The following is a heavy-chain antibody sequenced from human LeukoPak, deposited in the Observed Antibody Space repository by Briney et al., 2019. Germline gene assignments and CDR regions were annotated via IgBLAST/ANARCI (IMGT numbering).Heavy chain of an antibody. CDR2: IYPGDSDT. CDR3: ARQIRSYDFWSGYSALDY. CDR1: GYSFTSYW. J-gene: IGHJ4*02. D-gene: IGHD3-3*01. V-gene: IGHV5-51*01. Sequence: GESLKISCKGSGYSFTSYWIGWVRQMPGKGLEWMGIIYPGDSDTRYSPSFRGQVTISADKSISTAYLQWSSLKASDTAMYYCARQIRSYDFWSGYSALDYWGQGTLVTVSS.